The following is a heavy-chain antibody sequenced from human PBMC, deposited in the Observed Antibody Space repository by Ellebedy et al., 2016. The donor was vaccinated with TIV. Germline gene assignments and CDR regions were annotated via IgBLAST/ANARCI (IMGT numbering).Heavy chain of an antibody. CDR3: AIPGYHTIFGC. CDR2: INPNNGDT. V-gene: IGHV1-2*02. J-gene: IGHJ1*01. Sequence: AASVKVSCKASGYTFTGYHIHWVRQAPGQGLEWMGWINPNNGDTDYAQKFQGRMSMTRDTSITTAFMELSSLRSDDTAVYYCAIPGYHTIFGCWGQGTLVTVSS. D-gene: IGHD3-3*02. CDR1: GYTFTGYH.